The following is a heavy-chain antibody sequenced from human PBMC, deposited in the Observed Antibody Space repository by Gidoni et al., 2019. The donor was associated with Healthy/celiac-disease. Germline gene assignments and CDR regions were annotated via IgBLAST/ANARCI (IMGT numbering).Heavy chain of an antibody. Sequence: EVQLVESGGGLVQPGRSLRLSCTASGFTFGDYAMSWFRQAPGKGLEWVGFIRSKAYGGTTEYAASVKGRFTISRDDSKSIAYLQMNSLKTEDTAVYYCTRVIGYSSSWGWFDPWGQGTLVTVSS. V-gene: IGHV3-49*03. CDR1: GFTFGDYA. CDR3: TRVIGYSSSWGWFDP. CDR2: IRSKAYGGTT. D-gene: IGHD6-13*01. J-gene: IGHJ5*02.